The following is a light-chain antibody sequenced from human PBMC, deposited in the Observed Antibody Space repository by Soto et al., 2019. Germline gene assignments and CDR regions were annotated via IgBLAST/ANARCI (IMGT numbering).Light chain of an antibody. CDR1: SSDVGGYNY. V-gene: IGLV2-14*01. Sequence: QSALTQPASVSGSPGQSITISCTGTSSDVGGYNYVSWFQHHPGKAPKLIIYEVSYRPSGVSARFSGSKSGDTASLTISGLQAEDEADYYCQVWDSSSDRWVFGGGTKLTVL. J-gene: IGLJ3*02. CDR3: QVWDSSSDRWV. CDR2: EVS.